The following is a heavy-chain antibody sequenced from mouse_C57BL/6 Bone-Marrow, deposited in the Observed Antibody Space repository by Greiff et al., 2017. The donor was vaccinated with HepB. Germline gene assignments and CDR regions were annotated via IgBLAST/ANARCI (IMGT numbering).Heavy chain of an antibody. V-gene: IGHV2-6*03. J-gene: IGHJ2*01. D-gene: IGHD1-1*01. Sequence: QVQLKESGPGLVAPSQSLSITCTVSGFSLTSYGVHWVRQPPGKGLEWLVVIWSDGSTTYNSALKSRLSISKDNSKSQVFLKMNSLQTDDTAMYYCARRGITTVVATVDYWGQGTTLTVSS. CDR3: ARRGITTVVATVDY. CDR2: IWSDGST. CDR1: GFSLTSYG.